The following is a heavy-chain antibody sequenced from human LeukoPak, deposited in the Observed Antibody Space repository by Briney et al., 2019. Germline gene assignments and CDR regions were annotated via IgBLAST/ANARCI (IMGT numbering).Heavy chain of an antibody. Sequence: SETLSLTCSVSGGSITSDYWSWFRQPPGKGLEWIGYFYHSVATKYNPSLNSRVTISVDTSRNQFSLNLRSVTAADTAVYYCASNGYYCFDNWGQGNLVIVSS. CDR2: FYHSVAT. D-gene: IGHD3-3*01. J-gene: IGHJ4*02. CDR1: GGSITSDY. V-gene: IGHV4-59*01. CDR3: ASNGYYCFDN.